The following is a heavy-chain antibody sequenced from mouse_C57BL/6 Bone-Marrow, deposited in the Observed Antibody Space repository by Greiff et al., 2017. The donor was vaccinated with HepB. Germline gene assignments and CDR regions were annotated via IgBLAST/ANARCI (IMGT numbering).Heavy chain of an antibody. V-gene: IGHV1-76*01. J-gene: IGHJ3*01. CDR2: IYPGSGNT. CDR1: GYTFTDYY. CDR3: ARSIYYGNPVVAY. D-gene: IGHD2-1*01. Sequence: QVQLKQSGAELVRPGASVKLSCKASGYTFTDYYINWVKQRPGQGLEWIARIYPGSGNTYYNEKFKGKATLTAEKSSSTAYMRLSSLTSEDSAVYFCARSIYYGNPVVAYWGQGTLVTVSA.